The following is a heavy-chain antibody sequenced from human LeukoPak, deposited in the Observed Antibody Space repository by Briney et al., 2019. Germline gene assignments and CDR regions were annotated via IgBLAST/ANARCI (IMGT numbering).Heavy chain of an antibody. D-gene: IGHD6-19*01. J-gene: IGHJ4*02. CDR3: ARQWGGSGQDYDY. CDR2: IYPGNSET. Sequence: GESLKISCKGSGYSFTSYWIGWVRQMPGKGLEWMGIIYPGNSETRYSPSFQGQVTISADKSINTAYLQWSSLKASDTAIYYCARQWGGSGQDYDYRGQGTLVTVSS. V-gene: IGHV5-51*01. CDR1: GYSFTSYW.